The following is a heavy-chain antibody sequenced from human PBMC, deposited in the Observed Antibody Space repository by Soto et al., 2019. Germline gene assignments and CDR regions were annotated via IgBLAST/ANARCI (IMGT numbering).Heavy chain of an antibody. J-gene: IGHJ4*02. CDR2: INHSGST. Sequence: QVQLQQWGAGLLKPSETLSLTCAVYGGSFSGYYWSWIRQPPGKGLEWIGEINHSGSTNYNPSLTSRVTISVDTSKNQCSLKLSSVTAADTAVYYCARRGRPGYFDYWGQGTLVTVSS. CDR1: GGSFSGYY. D-gene: IGHD3-16*01. V-gene: IGHV4-34*01. CDR3: ARRGRPGYFDY.